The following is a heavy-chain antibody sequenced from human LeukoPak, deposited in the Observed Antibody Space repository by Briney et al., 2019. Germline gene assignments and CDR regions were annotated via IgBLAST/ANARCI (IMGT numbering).Heavy chain of an antibody. CDR2: IIPTFGTA. D-gene: IGHD3-22*01. CDR1: GGTFSSYA. J-gene: IGHJ3*02. Sequence: GASVKVSCKASGGTFSSYAISWVRQAPGQGLEWMGGIIPTFGTANYAQKFQGRVTITTDESTSTAYMELSSLRSEDTAVYYCARAMIQTQDAFDIWGQGTMVTVSS. CDR3: ARAMIQTQDAFDI. V-gene: IGHV1-69*05.